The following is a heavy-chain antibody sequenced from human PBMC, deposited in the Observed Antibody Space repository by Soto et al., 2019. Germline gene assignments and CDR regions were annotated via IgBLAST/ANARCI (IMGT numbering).Heavy chain of an antibody. V-gene: IGHV4-31*03. J-gene: IGHJ6*02. D-gene: IGHD5-18*01. CDR3: ARNGYTYGMDV. CDR2: IYYSGIS. Sequence: LPLTCTLSGGCTSSGGFAWSWIRQHPGKGLEWIGYIYYSGISYYNPSLKSRVSISIDTSRNQFSMTLNSVTAADTAVYYCARNGYTYGMDVWGQGATLTV. CDR1: GGCTSSGGFA.